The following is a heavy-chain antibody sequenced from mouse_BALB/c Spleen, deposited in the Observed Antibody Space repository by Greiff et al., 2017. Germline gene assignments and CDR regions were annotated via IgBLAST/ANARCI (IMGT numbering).Heavy chain of an antibody. D-gene: IGHD2-2*01. CDR3: ARHPLTWFYAMDY. V-gene: IGHV5-12-2*01. Sequence: EVQLVESGGGLVQPGGSLKLSCAASGFTFSSYTMSWVRQTPEKRLEWVAYISNGGGSTYYPDTVKGRFTISRDNAKNTLYLQMSSLKSEDTAMYYCARHPLTWFYAMDYWGQGTSVTVAS. CDR1: GFTFSSYT. J-gene: IGHJ4*01. CDR2: ISNGGGST.